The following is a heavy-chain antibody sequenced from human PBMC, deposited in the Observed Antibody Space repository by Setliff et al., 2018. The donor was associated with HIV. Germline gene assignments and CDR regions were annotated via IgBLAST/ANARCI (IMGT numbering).Heavy chain of an antibody. J-gene: IGHJ4*02. CDR2: IYASGST. D-gene: IGHD3-22*01. Sequence: PSETLSLTCTVSGGSINSGSYYWNWIRQPAGTGLEWIGHIYASGSTNYNPSLKSRVTMSVDTSKNQFSLKLNSLIAADTAVYFCARGGPAYYDYPYFDSWGQGTLVTVSS. CDR1: GGSINSGSYY. CDR3: ARGGPAYYDYPYFDS. V-gene: IGHV4-61*09.